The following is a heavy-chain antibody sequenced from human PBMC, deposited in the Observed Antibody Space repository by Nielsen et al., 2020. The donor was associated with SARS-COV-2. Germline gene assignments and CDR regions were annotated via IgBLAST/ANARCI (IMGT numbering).Heavy chain of an antibody. CDR1: GGSISSGDYY. Sequence: SETLSLTCTVSGGSISSGDYYWSWIRQPPGKGLEWIGYIYYSGSTYYNPSLKSRVTISVDTSKNQFSLKLSSVTAADTAVYYCAREPVRGVTRKYFDYWGQGTLVTVSS. CDR3: AREPVRGVTRKYFDY. J-gene: IGHJ4*02. V-gene: IGHV4-30-4*01. D-gene: IGHD3-10*01. CDR2: IYYSGST.